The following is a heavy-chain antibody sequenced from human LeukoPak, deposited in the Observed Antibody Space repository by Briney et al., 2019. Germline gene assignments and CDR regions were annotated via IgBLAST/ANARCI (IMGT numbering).Heavy chain of an antibody. CDR2: ISVSGRST. CDR1: GFTFSSYA. V-gene: IGHV3-23*01. D-gene: IGHD6-19*01. J-gene: IGHJ4*02. CDR3: AKAREQWLVPHY. Sequence: GGSLRLSCAASGFTFSSYAMSWVRQAPGKGLEWVSTISVSGRSTYYADSVKGRFTISRDNSKNTLYLQMNSLRAEDTAVYYCAKAREQWLVPHYWGQGTLVTVSS.